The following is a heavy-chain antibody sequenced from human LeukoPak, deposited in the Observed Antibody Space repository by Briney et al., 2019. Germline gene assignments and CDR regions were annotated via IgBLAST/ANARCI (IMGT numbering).Heavy chain of an antibody. J-gene: IGHJ4*02. Sequence: SETLSLTCTVSGGSISSYYWSWIRQPPGKGLEWIGYIYYSGTTNYNPFLKSRVTISVDTSKNQFSLKLSSVTAADTAVYYCARGVYIAAAQYAYWGQGTLVTVSS. CDR2: IYYSGTT. CDR1: GGSISSYY. CDR3: ARGVYIAAAQYAY. V-gene: IGHV4-59*01. D-gene: IGHD6-13*01.